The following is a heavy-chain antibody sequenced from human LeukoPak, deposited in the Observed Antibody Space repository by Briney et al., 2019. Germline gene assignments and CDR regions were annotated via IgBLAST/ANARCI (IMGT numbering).Heavy chain of an antibody. CDR1: GFSFSNDW. CDR2: INQDESKK. V-gene: IGHV3-7*01. Sequence: GVSLRLSCAASGFSFSNDWMCWVRQAPGKGLEWVANINQDESKKYYVDSVKGRFTISRDNAKNSLYLQMSSLRAEDTAVYYCARDHAYRTDYWGQGTLVTVSA. CDR3: ARDHAYRTDY. D-gene: IGHD2-2*01. J-gene: IGHJ4*02.